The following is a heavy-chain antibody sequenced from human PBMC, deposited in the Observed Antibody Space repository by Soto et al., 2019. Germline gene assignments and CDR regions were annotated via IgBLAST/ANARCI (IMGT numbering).Heavy chain of an antibody. J-gene: IGHJ3*02. CDR3: ARSDIVGDGAFDI. CDR2: INPYGGGT. CDR1: GYTFTNYG. V-gene: IGHV1-18*01. D-gene: IGHD1-26*01. Sequence: ASVKVSCKASGYTFTNYGISWVRQAPGQGLEWMGIINPYGGGTKYAQKLQERVTMTRDTSTGTVYMELSSLRSEDTAVYYCARSDIVGDGAFDIWGQGTMVTVSS.